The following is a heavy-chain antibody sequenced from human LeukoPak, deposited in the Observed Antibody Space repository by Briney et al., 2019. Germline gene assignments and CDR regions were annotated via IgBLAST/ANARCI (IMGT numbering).Heavy chain of an antibody. J-gene: IGHJ6*02. CDR1: GYTFTSYD. CDR3: ARDFGRAPYYYDSSGYYSPYYGMDV. V-gene: IGHV1-18*01. Sequence: ASVKVSCKASGYTFTSYDINWVRQATGQGLEWMGWISAYNGNTNYAQKLQGRVTMTTDTSTSTAYMELRSLRSDDTAVYYCARDFGRAPYYYDSSGYYSPYYGMDVWGQGTTVTVSS. D-gene: IGHD3-22*01. CDR2: ISAYNGNT.